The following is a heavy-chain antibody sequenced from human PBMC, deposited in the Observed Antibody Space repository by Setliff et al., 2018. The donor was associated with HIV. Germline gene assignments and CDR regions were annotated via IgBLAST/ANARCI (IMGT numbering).Heavy chain of an antibody. Sequence: TLSLTCSVSGGSTSSDTWSWIRQPAGQGLEWIGRIYRSGSTNYNTPLESRVTMSVDTSKNQFSLKLSSVTAADTAVYYCARELFGSGWYADSWGQGTLVTVSS. CDR1: GGSTSSDT. CDR2: IYRSGST. D-gene: IGHD6-19*01. J-gene: IGHJ4*02. CDR3: ARELFGSGWYADS. V-gene: IGHV4-4*07.